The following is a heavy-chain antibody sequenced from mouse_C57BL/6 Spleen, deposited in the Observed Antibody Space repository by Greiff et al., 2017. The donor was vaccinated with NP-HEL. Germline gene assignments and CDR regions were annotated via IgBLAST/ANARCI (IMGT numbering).Heavy chain of an antibody. J-gene: IGHJ2*01. V-gene: IGHV1-4*01. CDR3: ARAQSQLARYCDY. CDR1: GYTFTSYT. CDR2: INPSSGYT. D-gene: IGHD3-1*01. Sequence: VQLQQSGAELARPGASVKMSCKASGYTFTSYTMHWVKQRPGQGLEWIGYINPSSGYTKYNQKFKEQATLTADKSSSTAYMQLSSLTSEDSAVYHCARAQSQLARYCDYWGQGTTLTVSS.